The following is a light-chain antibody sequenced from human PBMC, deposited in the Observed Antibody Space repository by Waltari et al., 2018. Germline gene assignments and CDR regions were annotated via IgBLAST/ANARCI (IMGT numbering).Light chain of an antibody. Sequence: QAGPTQPASVSGSPGQSITISCTGTSNTVGSYTLYSWYQQPPGKPPNLIIYEGSKRPSGVSNRFSGSKSDNTASLTLSGLQPDDEADYYCCSNVGTSAFFGGGTKLTVL. J-gene: IGLJ2*01. V-gene: IGLV2-23*03. CDR1: SNTVGSYTL. CDR3: CSNVGTSAF. CDR2: EGS.